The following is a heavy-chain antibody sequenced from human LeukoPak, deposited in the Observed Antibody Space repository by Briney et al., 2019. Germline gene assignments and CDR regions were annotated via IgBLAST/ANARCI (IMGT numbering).Heavy chain of an antibody. CDR1: GGSISVHY. J-gene: IGHJ4*02. Sequence: SETLSLTCTVSGGSISVHYWNWIRQPPGKGPEWIGFISDSGQTNSKSSLKSRVTMSVDTSKNQFSLKLRAVTAADTAVYYCARGIAAVGYSPDYLDLWGQGTLVTVSS. V-gene: IGHV4-59*11. CDR2: ISDSGQT. CDR3: ARGIAAVGYSPDYLDL. D-gene: IGHD6-13*01.